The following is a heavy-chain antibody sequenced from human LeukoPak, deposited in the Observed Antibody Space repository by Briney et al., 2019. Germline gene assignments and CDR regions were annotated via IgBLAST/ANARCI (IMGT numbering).Heavy chain of an antibody. J-gene: IGHJ1*01. CDR2: ISSSNSYT. CDR1: GFTFSDYY. V-gene: IGHV3-11*03. CDR3: ASLSYYFDSSGYYPGYFQH. Sequence: GGSLRLSCAASGFTFSDYYMSWLRQAPGKGLEWVSYISSSNSYTNYADSVKGRFYADSVKGRFTISRDNAKNSLYLQMNSLRAEYTAVYYCASLSYYFDSSGYYPGYFQHWGQGTLVTVSS. D-gene: IGHD3-22*01.